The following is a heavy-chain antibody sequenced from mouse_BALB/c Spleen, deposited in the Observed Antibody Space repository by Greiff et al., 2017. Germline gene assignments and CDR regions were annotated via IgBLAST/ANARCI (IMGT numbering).Heavy chain of an antibody. D-gene: IGHD1-1*01. J-gene: IGHJ2*01. V-gene: IGHV1-7*01. CDR1: GYTFTSYW. CDR2: INPSTGYT. CDR3: ESDPYGHDFDY. Sequence: QVQLQQSGAELAKPGASVKMSCKASGYTFTSYWMHWVKQRPGQGLEWIGYINPSTGYTEYNQKFKDKATLTADKSSSTAYMQLSSLTSWDSAVYYCESDPYGHDFDYWGQGTTRTVSS.